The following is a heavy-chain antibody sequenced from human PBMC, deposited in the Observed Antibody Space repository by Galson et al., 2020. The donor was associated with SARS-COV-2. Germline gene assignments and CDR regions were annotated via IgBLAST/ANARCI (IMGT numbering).Heavy chain of an antibody. CDR3: TTGPTLYYYGSGSYPFDY. J-gene: IGHJ4*02. Sequence: GESLKISCAASGFTFSNAWMSWVRQAPGKGLEWVGRIKSKTDGGTTDYAAPVKGRFTIARDDSKHTLYLQMNSLKTEDTAVYYCTTGPTLYYYGSGSYPFDYWGQGTLVTVSS. CDR1: GFTFSNAW. D-gene: IGHD3-10*01. CDR2: IKSKTDGGTT. V-gene: IGHV3-15*01.